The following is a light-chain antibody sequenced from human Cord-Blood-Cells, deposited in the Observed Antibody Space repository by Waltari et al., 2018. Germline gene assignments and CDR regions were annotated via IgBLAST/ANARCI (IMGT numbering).Light chain of an antibody. V-gene: IGLV2-8*01. CDR1: GSHVGGYPF. J-gene: IGLJ2*01. CDR2: EVS. CDR3: SSYAGSNNFI. Sequence: QSALTQPPSASPSPGQSVTIPCPRPGSHVGGYPFLSWYQQHPGKAPKLMIYEVSKRPSGVPDRFSGSKSGNTASLTVTGLQAEDEADYYCSSYAGSNNFIFGGGTKLTVL.